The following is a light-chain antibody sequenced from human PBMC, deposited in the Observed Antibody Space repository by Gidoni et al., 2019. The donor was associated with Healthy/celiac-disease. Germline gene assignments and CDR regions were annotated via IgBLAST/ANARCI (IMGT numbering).Light chain of an antibody. V-gene: IGLV2-14*01. Sequence: QSALTQPASVSGSPGQSITISCTGTSSDVGGYNYVPWYQQHPGKAPKLMIYDVSNRPSGVSNRFSGSKSGNTASLTISGLQAEDEAYYYCSSYTSSSTPPWVFGGGTKLTVL. J-gene: IGLJ3*02. CDR3: SSYTSSSTPPWV. CDR1: SSDVGGYNY. CDR2: DVS.